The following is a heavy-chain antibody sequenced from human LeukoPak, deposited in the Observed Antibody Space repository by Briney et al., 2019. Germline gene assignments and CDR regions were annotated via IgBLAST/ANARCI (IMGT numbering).Heavy chain of an antibody. CDR2: IYYSGST. CDR1: GGSISSSSYY. CDR3: AIRAQSLSSSWYADY. V-gene: IGHV4-39*01. Sequence: PSETLSLTCTVSGGSISSSSYYWGWIRQPPGKGLEWIGSIYYSGSTYYNPSLKSRVTISVDTSKNQFSLKLSSVTAADTAVYYCAIRAQSLSSSWYADYWGQGTLVTVSS. D-gene: IGHD6-13*01. J-gene: IGHJ4*02.